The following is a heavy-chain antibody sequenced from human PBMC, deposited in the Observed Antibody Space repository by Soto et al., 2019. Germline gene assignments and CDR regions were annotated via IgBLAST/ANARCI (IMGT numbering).Heavy chain of an antibody. D-gene: IGHD3-10*01. CDR1: GFTFSSYA. CDR2: ISGSGGST. CDR3: AKSIITMVRGVTHISQRDYYYGMDV. J-gene: IGHJ6*02. Sequence: QTGGSLRLSCAASGFTFSSYAMSWVRQAPGKGLEWVSAISGSGGSTYYADSVKGRFTISRDNSKNTLYLQMNSLRAEDTAVYYCAKSIITMVRGVTHISQRDYYYGMDVWGQGTTVTVSS. V-gene: IGHV3-23*01.